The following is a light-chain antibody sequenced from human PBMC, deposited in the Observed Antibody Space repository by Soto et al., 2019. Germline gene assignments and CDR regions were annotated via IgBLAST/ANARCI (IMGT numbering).Light chain of an antibody. CDR1: QSVSSN. Sequence: IVMTHSPATFSVSPGERATLSFRASQSVSSNLAWYQQKPGQAPRLLIYGASTRATGIPARFSGSGSGTEFTLTISSLQSEDFAVYYCQQYNDWPRTFGQGTKVDIK. J-gene: IGKJ1*01. CDR3: QQYNDWPRT. V-gene: IGKV3-15*01. CDR2: GAS.